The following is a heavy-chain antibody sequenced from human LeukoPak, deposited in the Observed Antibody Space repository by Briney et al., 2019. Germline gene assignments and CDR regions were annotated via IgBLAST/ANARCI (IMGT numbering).Heavy chain of an antibody. CDR3: AREYYYDSSGYYFDY. Sequence: PGGSLRLSCAASGFTFSSYAMSWVRQAPGKGLEWVSAISGSGGSTYYADSVKGRFTISRDNSKNTLYLQMNSLRAEDTAVYYCAREYYYDSSGYYFDYWGQGTLVTVSS. V-gene: IGHV3-23*01. CDR2: ISGSGGST. CDR1: GFTFSSYA. D-gene: IGHD3-22*01. J-gene: IGHJ4*02.